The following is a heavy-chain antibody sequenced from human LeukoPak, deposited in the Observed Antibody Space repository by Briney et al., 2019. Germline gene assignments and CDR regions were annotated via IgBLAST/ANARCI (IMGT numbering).Heavy chain of an antibody. CDR1: GFTFSSYA. D-gene: IGHD3-3*01. CDR2: ISGSGGST. V-gene: IGHV3-23*01. J-gene: IGHJ4*02. Sequence: GGSLRLSCAASGFTFSSYAMSWVRQAPGKGLEWVSAISGSGGSTYYADSVKGRFTISRDNSKNTLYLQMNSLRAEDTAVYYCARGKDHDFWNPFDHWGQGTLVTVSS. CDR3: ARGKDHDFWNPFDH.